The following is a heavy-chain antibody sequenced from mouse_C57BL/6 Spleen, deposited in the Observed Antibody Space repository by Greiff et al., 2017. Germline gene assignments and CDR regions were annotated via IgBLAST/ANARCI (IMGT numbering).Heavy chain of an antibody. CDR3: ARGVARDAMDY. CDR1: GYTFTSYT. D-gene: IGHD1-1*01. J-gene: IGHJ4*01. V-gene: IGHV1-4*01. Sequence: QVQLQQSGAELARPGASVKMSCKASGYTFTSYTMHWVKQRPGQGLEWIGYINPSSGYTTSNQKFKDKATLTADKYSSTAYMQLSSLTSEDSAVYYCARGVARDAMDYWGKGTSVTVSS. CDR2: INPSSGYT.